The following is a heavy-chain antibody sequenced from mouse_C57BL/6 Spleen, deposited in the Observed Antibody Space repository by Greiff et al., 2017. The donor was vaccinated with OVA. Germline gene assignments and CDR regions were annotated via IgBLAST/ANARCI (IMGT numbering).Heavy chain of an antibody. V-gene: IGHV5-4*01. Sequence: VQLKESGGGLVKPGGSLKLSCAASGFTFSSYAMSWVRQTPEKRLEWVATISDGGSYTYYPDNVKGRFTISRDNAKNNLYLQMSHLKSEDTAMYYCARDGTLAWFAYWGQGTLVTVSA. D-gene: IGHD1-1*01. J-gene: IGHJ3*01. CDR2: ISDGGSYT. CDR1: GFTFSSYA. CDR3: ARDGTLAWFAY.